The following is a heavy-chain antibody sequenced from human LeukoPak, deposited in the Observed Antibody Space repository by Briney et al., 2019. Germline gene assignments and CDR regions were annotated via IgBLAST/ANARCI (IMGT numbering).Heavy chain of an antibody. CDR3: AKDDDWGRYKH. D-gene: IGHD3-16*01. V-gene: IGHV3-23*01. Sequence: GGSLRLSCAASGFTFSSYSMNWVRQAPGKGLEWVSGISPSGDITYYTDSVRGRFTISRDNFKNTLSLQVDSLRAEDTAMYYCAKDDDWGRYKHWGQGTLVTVSS. CDR2: ISPSGDIT. J-gene: IGHJ1*01. CDR1: GFTFSSYS.